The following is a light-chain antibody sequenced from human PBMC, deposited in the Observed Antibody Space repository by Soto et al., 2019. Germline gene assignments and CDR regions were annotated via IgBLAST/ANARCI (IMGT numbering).Light chain of an antibody. Sequence: QSALTQPASVSGPPGQSITISSTGTSSDVGAFNYVSWYLQYPGKAPKLMIYEVGNRPSGVSNRCSGSKSGNTASLTISGLQAEDEADYYCCSYASGSIYVFGTGTKLTVL. CDR3: CSYASGSIYV. J-gene: IGLJ1*01. V-gene: IGLV2-14*01. CDR1: SSDVGAFNY. CDR2: EVG.